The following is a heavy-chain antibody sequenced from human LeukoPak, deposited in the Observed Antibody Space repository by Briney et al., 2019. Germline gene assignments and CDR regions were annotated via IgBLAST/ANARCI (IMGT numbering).Heavy chain of an antibody. CDR2: IYHSGST. D-gene: IGHD3-9*01. CDR3: AREVWYDILTGYYYYFDY. CDR1: GYSISSGYY. V-gene: IGHV4-38-2*02. Sequence: PSETLSLTCTVSGYSISSGYYWGWIRQPPGKGLEWIGSIYHSGSTYYNPSLKSRVTISVDTSKNQFSLKLSSVTAADTAVYYCAREVWYDILTGYYYYFDYWGQGTLVTVSS. J-gene: IGHJ4*02.